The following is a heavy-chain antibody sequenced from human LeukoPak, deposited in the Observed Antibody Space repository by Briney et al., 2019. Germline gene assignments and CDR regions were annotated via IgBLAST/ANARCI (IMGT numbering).Heavy chain of an antibody. D-gene: IGHD5/OR15-5a*01. CDR2: IGHIDSDT. V-gene: IGHV3-23*01. CDR3: AKESIYDDFDY. CDR1: GFSFFNHG. J-gene: IGHJ4*02. Sequence: GGTLRLSCATSGFSFFNHGMSWVRQPPGKGLEWVAAIGHIDSDTYYADSVKGRFSISRDNSRNTLYLQMNSPRDEDTAVYYCAKESIYDDFDYWGQGILVTVSS.